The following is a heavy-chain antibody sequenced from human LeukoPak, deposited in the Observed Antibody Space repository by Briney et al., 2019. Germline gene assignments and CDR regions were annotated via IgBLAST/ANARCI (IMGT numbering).Heavy chain of an antibody. CDR2: ISGSGGST. D-gene: IGHD6-19*01. J-gene: IGHJ4*02. CDR3: AKGSSDFDY. Sequence: GGSLRLSCVASGFTFSSYWMHWVRQDPRKGLEWVSAISGSGGSTYYADSVKGRFTISRDNSKNTLYLQMNSLRAEDTAVYYCAKGSSDFDYWGQGTLVTVSS. V-gene: IGHV3-23*01. CDR1: GFTFSSYW.